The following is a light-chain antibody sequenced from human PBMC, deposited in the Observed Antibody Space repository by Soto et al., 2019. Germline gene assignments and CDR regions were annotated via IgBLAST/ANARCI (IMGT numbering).Light chain of an antibody. Sequence: DIQMTQSPSSLSASVGDGVTVTCRASQSITSYLNWYQQKPGKAPKLLIYAASSLQSGVPSRFSGSGSGTDFTLTIGSLEPEDFATYYCQQSYSTPRTFGQGTKVE. CDR2: AAS. V-gene: IGKV1-39*01. J-gene: IGKJ1*01. CDR1: QSITSY. CDR3: QQSYSTPRT.